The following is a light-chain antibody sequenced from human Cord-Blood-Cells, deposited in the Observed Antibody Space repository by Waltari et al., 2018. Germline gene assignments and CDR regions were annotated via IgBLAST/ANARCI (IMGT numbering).Light chain of an antibody. CDR3: AAWDDSLSGRV. J-gene: IGLJ3*02. V-gene: IGLV1-47*01. Sequence: QSVLTQPPSASGTPGQRVTISCSGSSSNIGSHYVYWYQQLPGTAPKLLIYRNNRRPSGVPDRFSGSKSGTSASLAISGLRSEDEADYYCAAWDDSLSGRVFGGGTKLTVL. CDR1: SSNIGSHY. CDR2: RNN.